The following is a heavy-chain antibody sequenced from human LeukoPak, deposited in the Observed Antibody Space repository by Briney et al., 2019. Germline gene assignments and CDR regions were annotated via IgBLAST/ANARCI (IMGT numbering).Heavy chain of an antibody. J-gene: IGHJ6*03. D-gene: IGHD3-10*01. CDR1: GFTFSDYY. V-gene: IGHV3-11*04. Sequence: GGSLRLSCAASGFTFSDYYMSWIRQAPGKGLEWVSYITSSGSTIYYADSVKGRFTISRDNAKNSLYLQMNSLRAEDTAVYYCARGFGPGYYYYMDVWGKGTTVTVSS. CDR2: ITSSGSTI. CDR3: ARGFGPGYYYYMDV.